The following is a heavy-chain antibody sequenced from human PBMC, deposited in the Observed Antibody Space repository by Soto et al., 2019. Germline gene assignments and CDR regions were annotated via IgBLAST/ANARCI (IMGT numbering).Heavy chain of an antibody. V-gene: IGHV3-48*02. CDR2: ISSSSSTI. Sequence: PGGSLRLSCAASGFTFSSYSMNWVRQAPGKGLEWVSYISSSSSTIYYADSVKGRFTISRDNAKNSLYLQMNSLRDEDTAVYYCARQDIVVVPADNYYYYGMDVWGQGTTVTVSS. J-gene: IGHJ6*02. CDR1: GFTFSSYS. D-gene: IGHD2-2*01. CDR3: ARQDIVVVPADNYYYYGMDV.